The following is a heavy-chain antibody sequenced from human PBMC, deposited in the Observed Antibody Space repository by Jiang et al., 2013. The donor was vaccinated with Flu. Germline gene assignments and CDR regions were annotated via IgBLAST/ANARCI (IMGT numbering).Heavy chain of an antibody. D-gene: IGHD1-26*01. V-gene: IGHV4-59*11. CDR1: GGSISSHY. CDR2: IYHSGST. Sequence: KPSETLSLTCTVSGGSISSHYWSWIRQSPGKGLEWIGFIYHSGSTKYNPSLKSRVTISVDTSKNQFSLKLTSVTAADTAVYYCARDRGGSPGDYFDYWGQGTLVTVSS. CDR3: ARDRGGSPGDYFDY. J-gene: IGHJ4*02.